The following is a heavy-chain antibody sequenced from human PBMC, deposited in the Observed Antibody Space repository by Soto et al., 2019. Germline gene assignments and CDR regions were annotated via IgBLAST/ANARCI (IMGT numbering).Heavy chain of an antibody. CDR2: ISYDGSNK. Sequence: GGSLRLSCAASGFTFSSYGMHWVRQAPGKGLEWVAVISYDGSNKYYADSVKGRFTISRDNSKNTLYLQMNSLRAEDTAVYYCAKNHYSGSYSGDFDYWGQGTLVSVSS. CDR1: GFTFSSYG. D-gene: IGHD1-26*01. CDR3: AKNHYSGSYSGDFDY. V-gene: IGHV3-30*18. J-gene: IGHJ4*02.